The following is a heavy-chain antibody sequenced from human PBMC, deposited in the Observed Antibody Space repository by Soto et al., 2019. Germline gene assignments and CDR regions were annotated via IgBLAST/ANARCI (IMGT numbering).Heavy chain of an antibody. Sequence: ASVKVSSKASGYTFTSYGISWVRQAPGQGLEWMGWISAYNGNTNYAQKLQGRVTMTTDTSTSTAYMELRSLRSDDTAVYYCARGVTIFGVVIEIQYWFDPWGQGTLVNVSS. V-gene: IGHV1-18*01. CDR1: GYTFTSYG. CDR3: ARGVTIFGVVIEIQYWFDP. J-gene: IGHJ5*02. D-gene: IGHD3-3*01. CDR2: ISAYNGNT.